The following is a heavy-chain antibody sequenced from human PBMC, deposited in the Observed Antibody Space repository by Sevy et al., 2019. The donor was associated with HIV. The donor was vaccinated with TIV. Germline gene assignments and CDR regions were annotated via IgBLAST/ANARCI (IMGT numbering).Heavy chain of an antibody. CDR3: AKVIRGGRISYYDILTGFGPLDAFDI. J-gene: IGHJ3*02. Sequence: GGSLRLSCAASGFTFDDYAMHWVRQAPGKGLEWVSGISWNSGSIGYANSVKGRFTISRDNAKNSLYLQMNSLRAEDTALYYCAKVIRGGRISYYDILTGFGPLDAFDIWGQGTMVTVSS. V-gene: IGHV3-9*01. CDR1: GFTFDDYA. D-gene: IGHD3-9*01. CDR2: ISWNSGSI.